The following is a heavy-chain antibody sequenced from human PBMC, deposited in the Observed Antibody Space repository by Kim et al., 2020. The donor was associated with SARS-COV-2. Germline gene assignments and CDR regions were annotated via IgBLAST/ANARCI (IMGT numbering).Heavy chain of an antibody. D-gene: IGHD3-16*01. CDR2: ISAHNGNT. V-gene: IGHV1-18*01. J-gene: IGHJ4*02. CDR3: VRGGADY. Sequence: ASVKVSCKASGYAFTNYDINWVRQAPGQGLEWMGWISAHNGNTKYAQKVLGRVTMTTDTSTTTAYMELKSLTSDDTAIYYCVRGGADYWGQGTLVTVSS. CDR1: GYAFTNYD.